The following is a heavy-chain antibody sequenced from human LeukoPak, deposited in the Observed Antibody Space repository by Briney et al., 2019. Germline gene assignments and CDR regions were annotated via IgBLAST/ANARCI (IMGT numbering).Heavy chain of an antibody. CDR2: ISGSGGSS. Sequence: PGVTLRFSCSASGFTFNSKGMSWLRQAQGKGRKGVSTISGSGGSSYYEDSVKGRFTSSRDNSKNNLYLHMQSLRAEAAAYCYCAKDRRPNSYSSSWLDYWSQGTLIT. J-gene: IGHJ4*02. CDR3: AKDRRPNSYSSSWLDY. CDR1: GFTFNSKG. D-gene: IGHD6-13*01. V-gene: IGHV3-23*01.